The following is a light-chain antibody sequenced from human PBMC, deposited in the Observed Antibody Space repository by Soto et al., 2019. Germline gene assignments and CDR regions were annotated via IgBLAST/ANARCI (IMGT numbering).Light chain of an antibody. J-gene: IGKJ5*01. V-gene: IGKV3-20*01. Sequence: EIVLTQSPCTLSVSPGERATLSCRAIQSVSSSFLAWYQQKVGQAPRLLIYGASSRATGIPDRFSGSGSGTDFTLTISRLEPEDFAVYYCQQYGSSPRTFGQGTRLEIK. CDR2: GAS. CDR1: QSVSSSF. CDR3: QQYGSSPRT.